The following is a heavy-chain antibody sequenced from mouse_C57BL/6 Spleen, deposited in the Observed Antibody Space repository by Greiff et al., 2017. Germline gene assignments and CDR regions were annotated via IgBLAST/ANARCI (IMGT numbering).Heavy chain of an antibody. Sequence: DVHLVESGGDLVKPGGSLKLSCAASGFTFSSYGMSWVRQTPDKRLEWVATISSGGSYTYYPDSVKGRFTISRDNAKNTLYLQMSSLKSEDTAMYYCARHEAQATGSWFAYWGQGTLVTVSA. V-gene: IGHV5-6*01. CDR1: GFTFSSYG. CDR2: ISSGGSYT. J-gene: IGHJ3*01. CDR3: ARHEAQATGSWFAY. D-gene: IGHD3-2*02.